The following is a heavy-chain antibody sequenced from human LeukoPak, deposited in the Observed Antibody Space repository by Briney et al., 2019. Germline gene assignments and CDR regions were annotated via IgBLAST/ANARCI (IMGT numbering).Heavy chain of an antibody. CDR1: GGSISSSSNY. Sequence: SETLSLTCTVSGGSISSSSNYWGWIRQPPGKGLEWIGSIYYSGSTYYNPSLKSRVTISVDTSKNQFSLKLSSVIAADTAVYYCARHREDIVVVPAARDYFDYWGQGTLVTVSS. J-gene: IGHJ4*02. CDR3: ARHREDIVVVPAARDYFDY. CDR2: IYYSGST. D-gene: IGHD2-2*01. V-gene: IGHV4-39*01.